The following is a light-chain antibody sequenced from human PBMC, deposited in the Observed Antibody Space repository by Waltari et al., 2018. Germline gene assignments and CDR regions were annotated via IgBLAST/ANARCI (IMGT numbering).Light chain of an antibody. CDR2: ENS. J-gene: IGLJ2*01. CDR3: QTWDRRIPI. Sequence: SYELTQCPSVSVSPGLTATITCSGDNLGDNFVSCYQQKPGQSPILVIFENSRRPLVVPERFSGSNSGNTATLTISGTQTLDEADYYCQTWDRRIPIFGGGTKLTVL. V-gene: IGLV3-1*01. CDR1: NLGDNF.